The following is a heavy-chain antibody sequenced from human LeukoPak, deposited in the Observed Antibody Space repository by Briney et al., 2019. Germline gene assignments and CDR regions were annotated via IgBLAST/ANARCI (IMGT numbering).Heavy chain of an antibody. V-gene: IGHV4-4*07. Sequence: SETLSLTCTVSGDSISTYFWGWIRQPAGKGLEWIGRISTSGSTAYNPSHESRVTMSVDTSKNQFSLKLTSVTAADTAVYYCARGASGGYHYFVYWGQGTLVTVSS. CDR3: ARGASGGYHYFVY. D-gene: IGHD1-26*01. CDR1: GDSISTYF. J-gene: IGHJ4*02. CDR2: ISTSGST.